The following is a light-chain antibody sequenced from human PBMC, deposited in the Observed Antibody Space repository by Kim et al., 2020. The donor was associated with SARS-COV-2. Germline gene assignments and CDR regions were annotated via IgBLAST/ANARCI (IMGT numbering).Light chain of an antibody. J-gene: IGLJ3*02. CDR2: QDT. CDR3: QAWDTSTAV. V-gene: IGLV3-1*01. CDR1: KLGDEF. Sequence: SYELTQPPSVSVSPGQTASISCSGDKLGDEFACWYQQKPGQSPVLVIYQDTKRPSGIPERFSGSNSGNTATLTISGTQAMDEADYYCQAWDTSTAVF.